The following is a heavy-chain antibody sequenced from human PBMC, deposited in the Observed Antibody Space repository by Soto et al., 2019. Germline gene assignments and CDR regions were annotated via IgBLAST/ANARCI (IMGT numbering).Heavy chain of an antibody. J-gene: IGHJ4*02. CDR2: INTYSGKT. V-gene: IGHV1-18*01. CDR1: GYTFGIYS. D-gene: IGHD5-18*01. Sequence: QVQLVQSGPEVKKPGASVKVSCKASGYTFGIYSITWVRQAPGQGLEWLGGINTYSGKTYYAQKVQGRVTLTTDTSTSTAYMDMRSIRSDDTAVYYWASRYGDPSSSTGFHYWGQGTLVSVSS. CDR3: ASRYGDPSSSTGFHY.